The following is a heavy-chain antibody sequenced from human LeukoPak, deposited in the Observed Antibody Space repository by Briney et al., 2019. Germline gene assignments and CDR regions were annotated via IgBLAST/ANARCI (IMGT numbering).Heavy chain of an antibody. CDR1: GYTFSNAW. Sequence: GGSLRVSCADSGYTFSNAWMSWVRQAPGKGLEWVGRIKSKTDGGTTDYAAAVKGRFNISRDDSKNTLYLQMNSLKTEDTAVYYCSTDREVAGELSAFDYWGQGIQVTVSS. CDR3: STDREVAGELSAFDY. V-gene: IGHV3-15*01. J-gene: IGHJ4*02. D-gene: IGHD3-16*02. CDR2: IKSKTDGGTT.